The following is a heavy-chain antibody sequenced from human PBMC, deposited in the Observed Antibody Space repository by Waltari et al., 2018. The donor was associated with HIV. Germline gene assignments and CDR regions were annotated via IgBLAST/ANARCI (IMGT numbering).Heavy chain of an antibody. CDR2: INHGGST. CDR1: GGSFSGYY. CDR3: ARGWRQQLGGDYFDY. Sequence: QVQLQQWGAGLLTPSEPLSLTCAVYGGSFSGYYWSWLRHPPGKGLEWIGEINHGGSTNYNPYLKSRVTISVDTSKNQFSLKLSSVTAADTAVYYWARGWRQQLGGDYFDYWGQGTLVTVSS. D-gene: IGHD6-13*01. V-gene: IGHV4-34*01. J-gene: IGHJ4*02.